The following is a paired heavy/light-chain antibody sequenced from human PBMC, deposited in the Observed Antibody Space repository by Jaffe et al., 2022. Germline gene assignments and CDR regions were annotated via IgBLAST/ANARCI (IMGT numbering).Light chain of an antibody. Sequence: DIQMTQSPSSLSASVGDRVTITCQASQDISNYLNWYQQKPGKAPKLLIYDASNLETGVPSRFSGSGSGTDFTFTISSLQPEDIATYYCQQYDNLPAGTFGQGTKLEIK. V-gene: IGKV1-33*01. J-gene: IGKJ2*01. CDR1: QDISNY. CDR3: QQYDNLPAGT. CDR2: DAS.
Heavy chain of an antibody. CDR2: ISWDGGST. J-gene: IGHJ3*02. CDR3: AKVKTSVGWLGPTEGGAFDI. Sequence: EVQLVESGGVVVQPGGSLRLSCAASGFTFDDYTMHWVRQAPGKGLEWVSLISWDGGSTYYADSVKGRFTISRDNSKNSLYLQMNSLRTEDTALYYCAKVKTSVGWLGPTEGGAFDIWGQGTMVTVSS. V-gene: IGHV3-43*01. D-gene: IGHD6-19*01. CDR1: GFTFDDYT.